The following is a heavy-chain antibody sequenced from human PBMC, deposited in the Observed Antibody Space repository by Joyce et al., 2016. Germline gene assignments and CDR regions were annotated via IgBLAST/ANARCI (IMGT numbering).Heavy chain of an antibody. D-gene: IGHD5-12*01. CDR1: GFNLSIYW. Sequence: EVQLVESGGGLVQPGGSLRLSCAASGFNLSIYWMSWVRQARGKGLEWVANIKEDGSEKYYVDSVKGRFTISRDNAKNSLYLQMNSLRAEDTAVYYCVMVATDYWGQGALVTVSS. CDR3: VMVATDY. V-gene: IGHV3-7*01. CDR2: IKEDGSEK. J-gene: IGHJ4*02.